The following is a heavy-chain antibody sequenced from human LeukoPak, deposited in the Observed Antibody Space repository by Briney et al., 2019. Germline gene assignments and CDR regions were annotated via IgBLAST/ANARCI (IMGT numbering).Heavy chain of an antibody. Sequence: GGSLRLSSAASGFTFSSYEMNWVRKAPGKGLEWVSYISSSGSTIYYADSVKGRFTIPRDNAKNSLYLQMNSLRAEDTAVYYCAELGITMIGGVWGKGTTVTISS. V-gene: IGHV3-48*03. CDR3: AELGITMIGGV. J-gene: IGHJ6*04. CDR1: GFTFSSYE. CDR2: ISSSGSTI. D-gene: IGHD3-10*02.